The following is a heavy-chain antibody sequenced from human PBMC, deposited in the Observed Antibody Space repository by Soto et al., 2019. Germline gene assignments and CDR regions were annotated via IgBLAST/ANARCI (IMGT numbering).Heavy chain of an antibody. Sequence: SETLSLTCTVSGGSISSYYWSWIRQPPGKGLEWIGYIYYSGSTNYNPSLKSRVTISVDTSKNQFSLKLSSVTAADTAVYYCARQCGESSSCPNDAIDIWGQGTMVTVS. CDR2: IYYSGST. CDR1: GGSISSYY. CDR3: ARQCGESSSCPNDAIDI. V-gene: IGHV4-59*08. D-gene: IGHD6-13*01. J-gene: IGHJ3*02.